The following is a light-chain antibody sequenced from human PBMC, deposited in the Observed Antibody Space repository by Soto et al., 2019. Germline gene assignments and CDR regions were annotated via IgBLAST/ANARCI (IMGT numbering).Light chain of an antibody. Sequence: QSALTQPASVSGSPGQSITISCTGTSGDVGGFNYVSWYQQHPGKAPKLMIFEVSDRPSGVSNRFSASKSGNTASLTISGLQAEDVADYYCSSYTITSTPVFGGGTKLTVL. CDR2: EVS. CDR1: SGDVGGFNY. J-gene: IGLJ2*01. CDR3: SSYTITSTPV. V-gene: IGLV2-14*01.